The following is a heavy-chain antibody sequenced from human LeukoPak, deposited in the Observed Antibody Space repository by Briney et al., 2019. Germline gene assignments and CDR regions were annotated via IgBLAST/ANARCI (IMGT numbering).Heavy chain of an antibody. D-gene: IGHD6-6*01. J-gene: IGHJ3*02. CDR2: IKQDGSEK. Sequence: GGSLRLSCAASGFTFSSYWMSWVRQAPGKGLEWVANIKQDGSEKYYVDSVKGRFTISRDNSKNTLYLQMNSLRAEDTAVYYCARDDSSSSFAFDIWGQGTMVTVSS. CDR1: GFTFSSYW. CDR3: ARDDSSSSFAFDI. V-gene: IGHV3-7*01.